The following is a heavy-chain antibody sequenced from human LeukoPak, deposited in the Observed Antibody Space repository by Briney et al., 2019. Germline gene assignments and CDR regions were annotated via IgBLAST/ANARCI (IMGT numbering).Heavy chain of an antibody. CDR1: GFTFSTYW. J-gene: IGHJ4*02. Sequence: GGSLRLSCAASGFTFSTYWMSWVRQAPGKGLEWVANIKQDGSEKNYVDSVKGRFTISRDNAKNSLYLQMSSLRAEDTAAYYCAKEIWPTVTIPGRTYFDYWGQGTLVTVSS. D-gene: IGHD4-17*01. CDR2: IKQDGSEK. CDR3: AKEIWPTVTIPGRTYFDY. V-gene: IGHV3-7*01.